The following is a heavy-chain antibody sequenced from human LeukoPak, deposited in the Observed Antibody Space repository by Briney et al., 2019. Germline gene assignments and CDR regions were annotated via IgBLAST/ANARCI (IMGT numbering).Heavy chain of an antibody. V-gene: IGHV3-66*01. CDR2: IYSGGST. D-gene: IGHD3-16*01. Sequence: PGGSLRLSCAASGFTVSSNYMSWVRQAPGKGLEWVSVIYSGGSTYYADSVKGRFTISRDNSKNTLYLQMKSLRAEDTAVYYCARPTYDYVWGSPGVFDPWGQGTLVTVSS. CDR3: ARPTYDYVWGSPGVFDP. CDR1: GFTVSSNY. J-gene: IGHJ5*02.